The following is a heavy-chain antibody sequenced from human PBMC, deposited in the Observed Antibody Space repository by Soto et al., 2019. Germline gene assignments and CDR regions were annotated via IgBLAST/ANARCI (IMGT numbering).Heavy chain of an antibody. CDR3: ARHKGYCSSTSCYGMDV. D-gene: IGHD2-15*01. CDR2: IYPGDSDS. J-gene: IGHJ6*02. CDR1: GYTFTTYL. Sequence: GESLKISFEGSGYTFTTYLVSWVRQMPVKGLEWVGSIYPGDSDSRYNPSVQGQVTISADRSISTAYLQWNSLKASDTAMYFCARHKGYCSSTSCYGMDVWGQGTTVTVSS. V-gene: IGHV5-51*01.